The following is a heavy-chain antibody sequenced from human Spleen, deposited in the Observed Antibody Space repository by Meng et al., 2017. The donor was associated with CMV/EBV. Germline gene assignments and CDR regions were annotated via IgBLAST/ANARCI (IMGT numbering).Heavy chain of an antibody. CDR1: CSFTGDY. Sequence: CSFTGDYISWVRQAPGKGLEWMGWLNPDSGITYSAQNFQGRVTMTRDTSINTASMELSRLRSDDTAVYYCARSYYYDSSGYYSPFAYWGQGTLVTVSS. CDR3: ARSYYYDSSGYYSPFAY. J-gene: IGHJ4*02. V-gene: IGHV1-2*02. CDR2: LNPDSGIT. D-gene: IGHD3-22*01.